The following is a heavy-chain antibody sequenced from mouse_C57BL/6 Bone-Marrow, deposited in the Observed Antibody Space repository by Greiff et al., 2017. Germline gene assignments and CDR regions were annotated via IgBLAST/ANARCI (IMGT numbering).Heavy chain of an antibody. CDR3: TTILRYQFAY. D-gene: IGHD1-1*01. V-gene: IGHV14-4*01. CDR2: IDPENGDT. J-gene: IGHJ3*01. CDR1: GFNIKDDY. Sequence: EVQLQQSGAELVRPGASVKLSCTASGFNIKDDYMHWVKQRPEQGLEWIGWIDPENGDTEYASKFQGKATITADTSSNTAYLQLSSLTSEDTAVYYCTTILRYQFAYWGQGTLVTVSA.